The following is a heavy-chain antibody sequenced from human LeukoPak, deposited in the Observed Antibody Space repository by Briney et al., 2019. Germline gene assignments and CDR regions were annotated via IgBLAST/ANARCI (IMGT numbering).Heavy chain of an antibody. D-gene: IGHD1-7*01. CDR1: GGSISSYS. CDR3: ARSWGAGTTVV. CDR2: INYSGNS. J-gene: IGHJ4*02. Sequence: PSETLSLTSTVSGGSISSYSWNWIRQPPGKGLEWIGYINYSGNSNYNPSLKSRVTISVDTSKNQLSLKLSSVTAADTAVYYCARSWGAGTTVVWGQGTLVTVSP. V-gene: IGHV4-59*01.